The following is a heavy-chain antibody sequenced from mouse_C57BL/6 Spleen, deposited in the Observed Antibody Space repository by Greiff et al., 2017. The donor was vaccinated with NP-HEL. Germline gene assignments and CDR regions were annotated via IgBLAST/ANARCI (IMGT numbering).Heavy chain of an antibody. D-gene: IGHD4-1*01. CDR1: GYTFTSYW. CDR3: ARSLANWESYWYFDG. J-gene: IGHJ1*03. Sequence: QVQLQQPGAELVRPGTSVKLSCKASGYTFTSYWMHWVKQRPGQGLEWIGVIDPSDSYTNYKQKFKGKATLPVDTSSSTAYMQRSSLTSEYSAVYYCARSLANWESYWYFDGWGTGTTVTVS. V-gene: IGHV1-59*01. CDR2: IDPSDSYT.